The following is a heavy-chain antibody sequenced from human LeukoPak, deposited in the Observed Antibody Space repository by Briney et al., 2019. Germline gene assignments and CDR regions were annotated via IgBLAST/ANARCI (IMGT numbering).Heavy chain of an antibody. J-gene: IGHJ6*03. Sequence: ASVKVSCKASGYTFTSYNINWVRQATGQGLEWMGWMNPNSGNTGYAQKFQGRVTITRNTSISTAYMELSSLRSEDTAVYYCARMGGALVGARYRVYYYYMDVWGKGTTVTVSS. V-gene: IGHV1-8*03. CDR3: ARMGGALVGARYRVYYYYMDV. CDR1: GYTFTSYN. D-gene: IGHD1-26*01. CDR2: MNPNSGNT.